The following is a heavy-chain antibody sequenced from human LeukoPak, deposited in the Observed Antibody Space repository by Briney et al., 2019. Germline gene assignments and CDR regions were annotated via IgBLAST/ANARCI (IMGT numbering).Heavy chain of an antibody. CDR3: AREGFCGGDCPGYLDL. CDR2: IDTSGGT. D-gene: IGHD2-21*02. Sequence: GSLRLSCAASGFPFSSYDMHWVRQATGKGLEWVSAIDTSGGTYYPDSVRGRFTISRENAKDSFYLQMNSLTAGDTAVYYCAREGFCGGDCPGYLDLWGRGTLVTVSS. V-gene: IGHV3-13*04. CDR1: GFPFSSYD. J-gene: IGHJ2*01.